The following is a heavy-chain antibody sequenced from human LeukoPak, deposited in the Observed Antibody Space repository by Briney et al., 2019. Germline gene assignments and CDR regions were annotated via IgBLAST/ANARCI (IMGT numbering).Heavy chain of an antibody. CDR1: GFTFSGYW. Sequence: PGGSLRLSCEASGFTFSGYWMHWVRQAQGKGLVWVSHINSDGRSTSYADSVKGRFTISRDNAKNSLYLQMNSLRAEDTALYYCAKAHFPMVRGVPVDYWGQGTLVTVSS. CDR2: INSDGRST. D-gene: IGHD3-10*01. V-gene: IGHV3-74*01. J-gene: IGHJ4*02. CDR3: AKAHFPMVRGVPVDY.